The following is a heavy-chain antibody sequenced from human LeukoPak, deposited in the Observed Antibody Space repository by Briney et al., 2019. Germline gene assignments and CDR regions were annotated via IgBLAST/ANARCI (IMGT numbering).Heavy chain of an antibody. J-gene: IGHJ3*02. D-gene: IGHD6-13*01. CDR3: AREPPGYSSSWYRNSVAFDI. Sequence: SVKVSCKASGGTFSSYAISWVRQAPGQGLEWMGGIIPIFGTANYAQKLQGRVTMTTDTSTSTAYMELRSLRSDDTAVYYCAREPPGYSSSWYRNSVAFDIWGQGTMVTVSS. CDR1: GGTFSSYA. V-gene: IGHV1-69*05. CDR2: IIPIFGTA.